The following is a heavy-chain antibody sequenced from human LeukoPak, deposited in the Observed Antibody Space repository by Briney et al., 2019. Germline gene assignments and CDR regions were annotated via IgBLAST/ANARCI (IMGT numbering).Heavy chain of an antibody. D-gene: IGHD6-6*01. Sequence: PSETLSLTCTVSGGSISSYYWSWIRQPPGKGLEWIGYIYYSGSTNYNPSLKSRVTISVDTSKNQFSLKLSSVTAADTAVYCCARLGDSSSYYYYYMDVWGKGTTVTVSS. J-gene: IGHJ6*03. CDR3: ARLGDSSSYYYYYMDV. CDR2: IYYSGST. V-gene: IGHV4-59*12. CDR1: GGSISSYY.